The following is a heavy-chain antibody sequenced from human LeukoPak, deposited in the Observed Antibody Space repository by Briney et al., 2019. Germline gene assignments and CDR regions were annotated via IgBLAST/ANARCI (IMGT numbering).Heavy chain of an antibody. CDR3: AKGNGDYAIHPDY. Sequence: GGSLRLSCAASGFTFSSYAMTWVRQAPGKGLEWVSAISGSGSNTYYADSAKGRFTISRDNSKNTLYLQMNSLRADDTAVYYCAKGNGDYAIHPDYWGQGTLVTVSS. D-gene: IGHD4-17*01. CDR2: ISGSGSNT. CDR1: GFTFSSYA. J-gene: IGHJ4*02. V-gene: IGHV3-23*01.